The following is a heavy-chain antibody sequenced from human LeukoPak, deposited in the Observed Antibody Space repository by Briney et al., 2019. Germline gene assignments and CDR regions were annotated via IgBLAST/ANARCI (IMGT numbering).Heavy chain of an antibody. CDR1: GFTFSNYA. V-gene: IGHV3-30-3*01. D-gene: IGHD6-13*01. Sequence: GRSLRLSCAASGFTFSNYAMHWVRQAPGKGLEWVAVISYDGSNKYYADSVKGRFTISRDNSKNTLYLQMNSLRAEDTAVYYCARGHRIAAAHQGPWNLNFDYWGQGTLVTVSS. CDR2: ISYDGSNK. J-gene: IGHJ4*02. CDR3: ARGHRIAAAHQGPWNLNFDY.